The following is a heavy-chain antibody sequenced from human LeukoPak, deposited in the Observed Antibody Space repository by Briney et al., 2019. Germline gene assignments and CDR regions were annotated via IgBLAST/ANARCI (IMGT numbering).Heavy chain of an antibody. CDR3: AKGPYYYDSSGYSVPDAFDI. CDR2: ISGSGGST. CDR1: GFTFSSYA. V-gene: IGHV3-23*01. Sequence: PGGSLRLSCAASGFTFSSYAMSWVRQAPGKGLEWVSAISGSGGSTYYADSVKGRFTISRDNSKNTLYLQMNSLRAEDTVVYYCAKGPYYYDSSGYSVPDAFDIWGQGTMVTVSS. J-gene: IGHJ3*02. D-gene: IGHD3-22*01.